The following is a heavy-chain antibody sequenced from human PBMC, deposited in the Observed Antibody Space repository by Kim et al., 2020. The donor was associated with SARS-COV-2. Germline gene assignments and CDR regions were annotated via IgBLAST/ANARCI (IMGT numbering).Heavy chain of an antibody. D-gene: IGHD6-13*01. Sequence: GGSLRLSCAASGFTFSSYAMHWVRQAPGKGLEWVAVISYDGSNKYYADSVKGRFTISRDNSKNTLYLQMNSLRAEDTAVYYCASSGSSSSGYHRRVAEY. CDR1: GFTFSSYA. CDR2: ISYDGSNK. J-gene: IGHJ1*01. V-gene: IGHV3-30*04. CDR3: ASSGSSSSGYHRRVAEY.